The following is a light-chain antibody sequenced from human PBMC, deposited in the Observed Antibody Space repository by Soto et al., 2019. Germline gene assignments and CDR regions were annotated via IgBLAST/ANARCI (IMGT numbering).Light chain of an antibody. J-gene: IGKJ1*01. CDR2: GAS. CDR3: HQYGCSRWT. CDR1: QSVSSTY. V-gene: IGKV3-20*01. Sequence: EIVLTQSPGTLSLSPGERATLSCRASQSVSSTYLAWYQQKPGQAPRLLIYGASNRATGIPDRFSGSGSGTDFTLTISRLEPEDFAVYYCHQYGCSRWTFGQGTRVDI.